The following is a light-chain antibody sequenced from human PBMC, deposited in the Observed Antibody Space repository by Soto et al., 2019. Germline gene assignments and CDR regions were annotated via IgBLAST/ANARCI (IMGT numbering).Light chain of an antibody. Sequence: EIVMTQSPATLSVSPGERATLSCRASQSVSSNLAWYQQKPGQAPRLLIYGASTRATGIPARFSGSGSGTEFTLTISSLQSEDFAVYYGQQYNSWPSWPFGQGTKGDIK. V-gene: IGKV3-15*01. CDR3: QQYNSWPSWP. J-gene: IGKJ1*01. CDR2: GAS. CDR1: QSVSSN.